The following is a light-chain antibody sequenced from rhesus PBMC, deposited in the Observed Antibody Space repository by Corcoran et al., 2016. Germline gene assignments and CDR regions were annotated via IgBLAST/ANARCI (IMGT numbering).Light chain of an antibody. J-gene: IGLJ1*01. Sequence: QAAPTQSPSVSGSPGQSVTISCTGTSSDIGTYNRVSWYQQLPGKAPKVIIYEVSQRPSGVSARFSGSKSANTASLTISGLQAEDEADYYCSSVASSNIFIFGSGTRLTVL. CDR2: EVS. CDR3: SSVASSNIFI. CDR1: SSDIGTYNR. V-gene: IGLV2-13*03.